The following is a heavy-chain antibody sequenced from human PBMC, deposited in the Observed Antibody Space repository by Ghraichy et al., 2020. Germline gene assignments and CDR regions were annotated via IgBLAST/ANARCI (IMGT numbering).Heavy chain of an antibody. V-gene: IGHV4-39*01. CDR2: IHYSGET. Sequence: SETLSLTCIVSGGSITSGNYYWDWIRQPPGKGLEWLGNIHYSGETYYNPSLKSRPSFSVDTSKNQFSLRLSSVTAADTALYYCARHPEAENWFDPWGQGTLVTVSS. J-gene: IGHJ5*02. CDR3: ARHPEAENWFDP. D-gene: IGHD2/OR15-2a*01. CDR1: GGSITSGNYY.